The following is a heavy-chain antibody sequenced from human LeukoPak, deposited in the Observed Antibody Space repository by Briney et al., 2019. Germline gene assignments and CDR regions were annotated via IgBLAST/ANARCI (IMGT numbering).Heavy chain of an antibody. CDR1: GGSISSSNW. Sequence: PSGTLSLTCAVSGGSISSSNWWRWVRQPPGKVLEWIGEIYHSGSANYNPSLKSRVTISVDKSKNQFSLKLSSVTAADTAVYYCASAGHDGSGYKVCWGQGTLVTVSS. V-gene: IGHV4-4*02. CDR2: IYHSGSA. D-gene: IGHD3-22*01. CDR3: ASAGHDGSGYKVC. J-gene: IGHJ4*02.